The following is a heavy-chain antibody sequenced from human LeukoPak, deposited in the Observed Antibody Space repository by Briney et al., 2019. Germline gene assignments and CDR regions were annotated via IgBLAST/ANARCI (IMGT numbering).Heavy chain of an antibody. J-gene: IGHJ1*01. V-gene: IGHV1-8*01. CDR1: GYTFTSYD. D-gene: IGHD4-17*01. CDR2: MNPNSGNT. Sequence: ASVKVSCKASGYTFTSYDINWVRQATGQGLEWMGYMNPNSGNTGYAQKFQGRVTMTRNTSISTAYMELSSLRSEDTAVYYCATALDTTVTKYFQHWGQGTLVTVSS. CDR3: ATALDTTVTKYFQH.